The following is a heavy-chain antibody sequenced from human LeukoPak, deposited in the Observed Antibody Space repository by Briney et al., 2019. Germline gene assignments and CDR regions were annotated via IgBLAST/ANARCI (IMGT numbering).Heavy chain of an antibody. Sequence: GASVKVSCKASGYTFTSYGISWVRQAPGQGLAWMGWISAYNGNTNYAQKLQGRVTMTTDTSTSTAYMELRSLRSDDTAVYYCAREGCSGGSCPNWFDPWGEGTLVTVSS. D-gene: IGHD2-15*01. CDR2: ISAYNGNT. CDR3: AREGCSGGSCPNWFDP. CDR1: GYTFTSYG. J-gene: IGHJ5*02. V-gene: IGHV1-18*01.